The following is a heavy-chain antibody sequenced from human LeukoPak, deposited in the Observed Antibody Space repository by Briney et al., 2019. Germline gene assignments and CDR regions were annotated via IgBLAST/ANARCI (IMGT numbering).Heavy chain of an antibody. J-gene: IGHJ5*02. CDR1: GFTFSSYA. Sequence: GRSLRLSCAASGFTFSSYAMHWVRQAPGKGLEWVAVISYDVSNKYYADSVKGRFTISRDNSKNTLYLQMNSLRAEDTAVYYCARAVAGFNWFDPWGQGTLVTVSS. CDR3: ARAVAGFNWFDP. CDR2: ISYDVSNK. V-gene: IGHV3-30-3*01. D-gene: IGHD6-19*01.